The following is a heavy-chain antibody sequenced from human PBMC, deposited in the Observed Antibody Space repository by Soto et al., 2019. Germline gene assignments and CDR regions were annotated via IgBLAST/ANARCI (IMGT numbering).Heavy chain of an antibody. Sequence: PSETLSLTCTVSGGSISSYYWSWIRQPPGKGLEWIGYIYYSGSTHYNPSLKSRVTISVDTSKNQFSLKLSSVTAADTAVYYCARNYGPGYTFDYWGQGTLVTSPQ. CDR2: IYYSGST. D-gene: IGHD3-10*01. CDR1: GGSISSYY. CDR3: ARNYGPGYTFDY. V-gene: IGHV4-59*08. J-gene: IGHJ4*02.